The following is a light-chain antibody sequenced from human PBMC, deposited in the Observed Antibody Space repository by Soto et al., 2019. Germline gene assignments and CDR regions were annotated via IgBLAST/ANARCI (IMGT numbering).Light chain of an antibody. Sequence: ALTQPASVSGSPGQSITISCTGSSSDVGAYNYVSWFQQHPGKAPKFMIYEVRNRPSGVSNRFSGSKSGNTASLTVSGLQAEDEADYYCSSYTTSNTYVFGTGTKVTVL. CDR3: SSYTTSNTYV. J-gene: IGLJ1*01. CDR2: EVR. CDR1: SSDVGAYNY. V-gene: IGLV2-14*01.